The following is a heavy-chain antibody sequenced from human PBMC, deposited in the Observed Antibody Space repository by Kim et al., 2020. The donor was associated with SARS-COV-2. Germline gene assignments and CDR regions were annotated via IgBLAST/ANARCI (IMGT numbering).Heavy chain of an antibody. D-gene: IGHD6-19*01. CDR2: INAGNGNT. J-gene: IGHJ5*02. Sequence: ASVKVSCKASGYTFTSYAMHWVRQAPGQRLEWMGWINAGNGNTKYSQKFQSRVTITRDTSASTAYMELSSLRSEDTAVYYCARDPIRWLVLGWFDPWGQGTLVTVSS. CDR1: GYTFTSYA. CDR3: ARDPIRWLVLGWFDP. V-gene: IGHV1-3*01.